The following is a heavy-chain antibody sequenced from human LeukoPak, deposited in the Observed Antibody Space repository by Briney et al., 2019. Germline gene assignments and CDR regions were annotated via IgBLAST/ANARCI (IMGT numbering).Heavy chain of an antibody. CDR3: AAASIWFGELGLNY. J-gene: IGHJ4*02. CDR2: IVVGSGNT. D-gene: IGHD3-10*01. CDR1: GFTSTSSA. Sequence: SVKVSCKASGFTSTSSAMQWVRQARGQRLEWIGWIVVGSGNTNYAQKFQERVTITRDMSTSTAYMELSSLRSEDTAVYYCAAASIWFGELGLNYWGQGTLVTVSS. V-gene: IGHV1-58*02.